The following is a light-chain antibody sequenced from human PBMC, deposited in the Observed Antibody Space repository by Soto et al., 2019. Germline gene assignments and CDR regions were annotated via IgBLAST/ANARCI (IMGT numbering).Light chain of an antibody. J-gene: IGLJ1*01. Sequence: QSALTQPASVSGSPGQSITISCTGTSSDFGNYNLFSWYQQHPGKVPKLILFEVNKRPSGVSGRFSGSKSGNTASLTIYGLQAEDEADYYCCSFTSSNTHVFGTGTKLTV. CDR2: EVN. V-gene: IGLV2-23*02. CDR1: SSDFGNYNL. CDR3: CSFTSSNTHV.